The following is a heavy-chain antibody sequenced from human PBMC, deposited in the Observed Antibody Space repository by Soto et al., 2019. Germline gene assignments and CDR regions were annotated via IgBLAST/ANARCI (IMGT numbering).Heavy chain of an antibody. CDR3: AHLVVAGITYCWDS. V-gene: IGHV2-5*02. CDR1: GFSLSTSGVG. CDR2: IYWDDDK. D-gene: IGHD2-15*01. J-gene: IGHJ5*01. Sequence: QITLKESGPTLVKPTQTLTLTCTFSGFSLSTSGVGVGWIRQPPGKALEWLTFIYWDDDKRNSPFLKSRLTITHDTSKNQVLLRMTYMDHVHSATYYCAHLVVAGITYCWDSWGQGHLVTVSS.